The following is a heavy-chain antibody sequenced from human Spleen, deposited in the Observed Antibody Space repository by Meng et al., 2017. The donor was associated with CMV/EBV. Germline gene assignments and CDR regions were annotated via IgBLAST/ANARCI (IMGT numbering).Heavy chain of an antibody. V-gene: IGHV4-34*01. CDR2: IHHSGST. J-gene: IGHJ2*01. CDR3: GKLLGLTYWYFDL. CDR1: GGSFTDSY. D-gene: IGHD2-2*01. Sequence: SETLSLTCSVSGGSFTDSYWSWIRQPPGKGLEWIGEIHHSGSTNCNLSLKSRVIFSVDTSRNHFSLKLTSVTAADTAVYYCGKLLGLTYWYFDLWGRGTLVTVSS.